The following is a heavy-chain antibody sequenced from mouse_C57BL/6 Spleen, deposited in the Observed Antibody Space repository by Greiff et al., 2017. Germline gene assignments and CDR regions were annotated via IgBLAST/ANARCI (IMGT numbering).Heavy chain of an antibody. CDR3: ARWDYYGRGVAY. J-gene: IGHJ3*01. D-gene: IGHD1-1*01. CDR1: GYSITSGYD. Sequence: EVQLQESGPGMVKPSQSLSLTCTVTGYSITSGYDWHWIRHFPGNKLEWMGYISYSGSPNYNPSLKSRISITHDTSKNHFFLKLNSVTTEDTATYYCARWDYYGRGVAYWGQGTLVTVSA. CDR2: ISYSGSP. V-gene: IGHV3-1*01.